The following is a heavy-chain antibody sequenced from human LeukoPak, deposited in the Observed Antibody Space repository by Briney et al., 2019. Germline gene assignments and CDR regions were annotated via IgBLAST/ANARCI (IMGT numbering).Heavy chain of an antibody. CDR3: ATLKAHYDFWSGYDYYGMDV. D-gene: IGHD3-3*01. J-gene: IGHJ6*02. CDR2: IIPILGIA. V-gene: IGHV1-69*04. Sequence: SVKVSCKASGGTFSSYAISWVRQAPGQGLEWMGRIIPILGIANYAQKFQGRVTITADKSTSTAYMELSSPRSEDTAVYYCATLKAHYDFWSGYDYYGMDVWGQGTTVTVSS. CDR1: GGTFSSYA.